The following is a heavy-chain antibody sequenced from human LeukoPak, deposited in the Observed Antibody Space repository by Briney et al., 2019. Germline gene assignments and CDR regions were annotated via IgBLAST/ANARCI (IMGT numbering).Heavy chain of an antibody. CDR1: GFTFSSYA. Sequence: PGGSLRLSCAASGFTFSSYAMHWVRQAPGKGLEWVAVISYDGSNKYYADSVKGRFTISRDNSKNTLYLQMNSLRAEDTAVYYCATFVDISTYYFDYWGQGTLVTVSS. V-gene: IGHV3-30*04. D-gene: IGHD5-12*01. J-gene: IGHJ4*02. CDR3: ATFVDISTYYFDY. CDR2: ISYDGSNK.